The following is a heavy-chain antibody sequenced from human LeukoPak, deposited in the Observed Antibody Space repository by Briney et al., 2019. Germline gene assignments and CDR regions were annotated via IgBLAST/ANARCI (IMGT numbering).Heavy chain of an antibody. CDR1: GFTFSSYE. CDR3: ARDASRTGTT. Sequence: GRSLRLSCAASGFTFSSYEMNWVRQAPGKGLEWVSYISSSGSTIYYADSVKGRFTISRDNAKNSVYLQMNSLRGEDTAVYYCARDASRTGTTWGQGTLVTVSS. J-gene: IGHJ5*02. CDR2: ISSSGSTI. D-gene: IGHD1-1*01. V-gene: IGHV3-48*03.